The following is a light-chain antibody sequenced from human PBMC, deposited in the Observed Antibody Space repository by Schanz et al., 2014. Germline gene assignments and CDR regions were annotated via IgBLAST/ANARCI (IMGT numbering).Light chain of an antibody. J-gene: IGLJ3*02. Sequence: QSVLTQPPSVSAAPGQKVTISCSGSTSNIGSNYVSWYQQVPGTAPKVLIYDNSERPSGIPDRFSGSKSGTSATLGISGLQTGDEADYYCETWDSSLSAGVFGGGTKLTVL. CDR3: ETWDSSLSAGV. CDR2: DNS. CDR1: TSNIGSNY. V-gene: IGLV1-51*01.